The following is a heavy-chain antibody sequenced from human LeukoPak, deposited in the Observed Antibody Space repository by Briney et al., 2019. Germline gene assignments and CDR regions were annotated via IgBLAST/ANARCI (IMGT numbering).Heavy chain of an antibody. CDR1: GYTFTNYG. J-gene: IGHJ4*02. D-gene: IGHD5-24*01. CDR3: VRSDLGTITAGRFYY. V-gene: IGHV1-18*01. Sequence: GASVKVSCKASGYTFTNYGITWVRQAPGQGLEWMGWISGYQGSTKYAQNFQGRVTMTIDTSTSTAYMDLRSLRSDDTAIYFCVRSDLGTITAGRFYYWGQGTLVAVSS. CDR2: ISGYQGST.